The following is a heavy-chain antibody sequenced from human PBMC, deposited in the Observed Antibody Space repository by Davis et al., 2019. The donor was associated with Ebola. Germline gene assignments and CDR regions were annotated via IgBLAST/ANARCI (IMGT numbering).Heavy chain of an antibody. CDR3: ARDAPGLRYFDWLFRGMDV. Sequence: PSETLSLTCTVSGGSTSSYYWSWIRQPAGKGLEWIGRIYTSGSTNYNPSLKSRVTMSVDTSKNQFSLKLSSVTAADTAVYYCARDAPGLRYFDWLFRGMDVWGQGTTVTVSS. V-gene: IGHV4-4*07. J-gene: IGHJ6*02. CDR1: GGSTSSYY. CDR2: IYTSGST. D-gene: IGHD3-9*01.